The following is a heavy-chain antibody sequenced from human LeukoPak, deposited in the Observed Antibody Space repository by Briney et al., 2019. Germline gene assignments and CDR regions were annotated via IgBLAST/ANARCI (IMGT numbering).Heavy chain of an antibody. CDR2: INPNSGGT. Sequence: ASVKVSCKASGYTFTGYYMHWVRQAPGQGLEWMGWINPNSGGTNYAQKFQGRVTMTRDTSISTAYMELSRLRSDDTAVYYCARDLYPVDYYDSSGYYHFDYWGRGTLVTVSS. CDR3: ARDLYPVDYYDSSGYYHFDY. V-gene: IGHV1-2*02. CDR1: GYTFTGYY. D-gene: IGHD3-22*01. J-gene: IGHJ4*02.